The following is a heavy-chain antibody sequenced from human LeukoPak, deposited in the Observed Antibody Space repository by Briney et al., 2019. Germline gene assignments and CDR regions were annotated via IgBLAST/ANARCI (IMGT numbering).Heavy chain of an antibody. J-gene: IGHJ5*02. CDR3: ARGGPTYYDFWSGYLPWFDP. CDR1: GDSVSSNSAA. CDR2: TYYRSKWYT. Sequence: SQTLSLTCAISGDSVSSNSAAWNWIRQSPSRGLEWLGRTYYRSKWYTEYAVSVKSRITINPDTSKNQFSLKLSSVTAADTAVYYCARGGPTYYDFWSGYLPWFDPWGQGTLVTVSS. V-gene: IGHV6-1*01. D-gene: IGHD3-3*01.